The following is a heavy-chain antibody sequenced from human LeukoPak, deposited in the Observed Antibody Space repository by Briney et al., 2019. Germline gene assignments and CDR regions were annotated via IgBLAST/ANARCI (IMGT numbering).Heavy chain of an antibody. CDR2: INPNSGGT. J-gene: IGHJ4*02. CDR3: ARGAGEDVDIVATVGGCDY. V-gene: IGHV1-2*02. Sequence: ASVKVSCKASGYTFTGYCMHWVRQAPGQGLEWMGWINPNSGGTNYAQKFQGRVTMTRDTSISTAYMELSRLRSDDTAVYYCARGAGEDVDIVATVGGCDYWGQGTLVTVSS. CDR1: GYTFTGYC. D-gene: IGHD5-12*01.